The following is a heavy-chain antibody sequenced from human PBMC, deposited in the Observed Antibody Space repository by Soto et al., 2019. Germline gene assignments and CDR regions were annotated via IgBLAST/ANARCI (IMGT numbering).Heavy chain of an antibody. CDR2: VYYSGST. V-gene: IGHV4-39*01. D-gene: IGHD3-22*01. CDR1: GGSISSSRSY. J-gene: IGHJ4*02. Sequence: QLQLQESGPGLVKPSETLSLTCIVSGGSISSSRSYWGWIRRPPGKGLEWIGSVYYSGSTYYNPSLKSRVTISIDMSKTQFSLELTSVTAAATAVYYCGGQYPYDNSWYHLDSWGQGTPVIVSS. CDR3: GGQYPYDNSWYHLDS.